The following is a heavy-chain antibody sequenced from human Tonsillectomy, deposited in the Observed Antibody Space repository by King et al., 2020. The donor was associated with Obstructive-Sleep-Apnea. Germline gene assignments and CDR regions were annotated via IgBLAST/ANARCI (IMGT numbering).Heavy chain of an antibody. CDR1: GGTFGSYA. CDR2: IIPILGIA. D-gene: IGHD3-22*01. V-gene: IGHV1-69*09. CDR3: ARSYYYDSSGYLDY. J-gene: IGHJ4*02. Sequence: QLVQSGAEVKKPGSSVKVSCKASGGTFGSYAISWVRQAPGQGLEWMGRIIPILGIANYAQKFQGRVTCTADKSTSTAYMELSSLRSEDTAVYYCARSYYYDSSGYLDYWGQGTLVTVSS.